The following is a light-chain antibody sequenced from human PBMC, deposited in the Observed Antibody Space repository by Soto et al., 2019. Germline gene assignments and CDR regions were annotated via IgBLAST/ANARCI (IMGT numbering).Light chain of an antibody. V-gene: IGKV3-20*01. J-gene: IGKJ4*01. CDR2: GAS. CDR1: QSISSNY. CDR3: QQCSLAPGT. Sequence: EIVLTQSPGTLSLSPGERATLSCRASQSISSNYLAWYQQKAGQAPSLLISGASIRAPGIPDRFSGSGSGTDFTLTISRLEPEDFAVYHCQQCSLAPGTFGGGTKVEIK.